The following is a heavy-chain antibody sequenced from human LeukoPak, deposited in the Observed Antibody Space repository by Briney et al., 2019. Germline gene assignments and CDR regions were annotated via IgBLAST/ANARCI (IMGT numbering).Heavy chain of an antibody. V-gene: IGHV3-7*03. Sequence: GGSLRLSCATSGFTFSYYWMTWVRQAPGKGLEWLANIKGDGSEKNYVASMKGRFTNSRDNVNNSLYLQLNNLRVEDTAMYYCAREAAYWGQGTRVTVSS. D-gene: IGHD6-25*01. CDR2: IKGDGSEK. CDR1: GFTFSYYW. CDR3: AREAAY. J-gene: IGHJ4*02.